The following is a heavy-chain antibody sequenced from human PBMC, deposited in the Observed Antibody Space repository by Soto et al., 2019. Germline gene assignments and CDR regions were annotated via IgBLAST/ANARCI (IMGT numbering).Heavy chain of an antibody. CDR3: ARDGWSNYAIYGMDV. Sequence: GGSLRLSCAASGFTFSSYSMNWVRQAPGKGLEWVSHISSSSSYIYHADSVKGRFTISRDNAKNSLYLQMNNLRAEDTAVYFCARDGWSNYAIYGMDVWGQGTTVTVSS. CDR1: GFTFSSYS. CDR2: ISSSSSYI. V-gene: IGHV3-21*01. J-gene: IGHJ6*02. D-gene: IGHD4-4*01.